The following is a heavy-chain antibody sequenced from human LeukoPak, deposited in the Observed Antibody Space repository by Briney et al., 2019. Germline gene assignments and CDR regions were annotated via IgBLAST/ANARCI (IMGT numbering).Heavy chain of an antibody. CDR2: ISSSSSYI. CDR3: ARDFSSSWYGDAFDI. CDR1: GFTFSSYS. D-gene: IGHD6-13*01. J-gene: IGHJ3*02. Sequence: PGGSLRLSCAASGFTFSSYSMNWVRQAPGKGLEWVSSISSSSSYIYYADSVKGRFTISRDNAKNPLYLQMNSLRAEDTAVYYCARDFSSSWYGDAFDIWGQGTMVTVSS. V-gene: IGHV3-21*01.